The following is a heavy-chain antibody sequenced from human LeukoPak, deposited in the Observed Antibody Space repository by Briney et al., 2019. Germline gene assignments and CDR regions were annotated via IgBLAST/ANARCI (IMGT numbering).Heavy chain of an antibody. CDR3: ARGLLVEAGNFDY. CDR1: GGSISSSN. CDR2: ISGSGDTT. J-gene: IGHJ4*02. Sequence: PSETLSLTCAVSGGSISSSNWWSWVRQAPGKGLEWVSAISGSGDTTSYADSVKGRFTISRDNAKNSLYLQMNSLRAEDTAVYYCARGLLVEAGNFDYWGQGTLVTVSS. D-gene: IGHD1-26*01. V-gene: IGHV3-23*01.